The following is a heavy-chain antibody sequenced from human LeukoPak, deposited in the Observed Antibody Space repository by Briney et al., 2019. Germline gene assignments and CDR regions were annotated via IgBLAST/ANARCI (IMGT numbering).Heavy chain of an antibody. CDR2: IYHCGST. CDR1: GYSISSGYY. V-gene: IGHV4-38-2*01. Sequence: SETLSLTCAVSGYSISSGYYWGWIRQPPGKGLEWIGSIYHCGSTYYNPSLKSRVTISVDTSKNQFSLKLSSVTAADTAVYYCARRQVGAPFDYWGQGTLVTVSS. CDR3: ARRQVGAPFDY. J-gene: IGHJ4*02. D-gene: IGHD4/OR15-4a*01.